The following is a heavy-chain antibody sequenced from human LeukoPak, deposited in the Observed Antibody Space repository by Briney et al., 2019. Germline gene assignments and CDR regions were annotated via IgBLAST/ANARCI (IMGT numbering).Heavy chain of an antibody. CDR2: ISYDGSNK. Sequence: GRSLRLPCAASGFSFSSYGMHWVRQAPGKGLEWVAVISYDGSNKYYADSVKGRFTISRDNSKNTLYLQMNSLRAEDTAVYYCARDRGSNDPIDYWGQGTLVTVSS. J-gene: IGHJ4*02. CDR1: GFSFSSYG. CDR3: ARDRGSNDPIDY. V-gene: IGHV3-30*03. D-gene: IGHD2-15*01.